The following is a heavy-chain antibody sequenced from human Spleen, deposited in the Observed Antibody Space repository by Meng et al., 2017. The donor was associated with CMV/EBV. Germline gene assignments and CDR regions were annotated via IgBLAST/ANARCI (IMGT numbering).Heavy chain of an antibody. Sequence: YTFTDFVIHWVRQAPGQGPEWVGLIDPTSGSTNYAQRFQGRVTMTRDTSTNIVYMELNSLRSEDTAVYYCAKDSDFWTGYSSYYFDYWGQGTLVTVSS. J-gene: IGHJ4*02. CDR3: AKDSDFWTGYSSYYFDY. D-gene: IGHD3/OR15-3a*01. CDR1: YTFTDFV. V-gene: IGHV1-46*01. CDR2: IDPTSGST.